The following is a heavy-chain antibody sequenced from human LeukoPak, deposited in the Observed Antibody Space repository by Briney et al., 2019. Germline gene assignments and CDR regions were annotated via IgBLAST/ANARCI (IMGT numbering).Heavy chain of an antibody. D-gene: IGHD6-13*01. V-gene: IGHV3-48*04. J-gene: IGHJ4*02. Sequence: PGGSLRLSCAASGFTFSSYWMSWVRQAPGKGLERVSYISSSDSTTYYAESVKGRFTISRDNAKNSLYLQMNSLRAEDTAVYYCARGKQTFDYWGQGTLVTVSS. CDR2: ISSSDSTT. CDR1: GFTFSSYW. CDR3: ARGKQTFDY.